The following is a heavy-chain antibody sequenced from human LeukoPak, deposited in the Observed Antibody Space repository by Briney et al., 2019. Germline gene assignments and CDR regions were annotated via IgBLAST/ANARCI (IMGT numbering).Heavy chain of an antibody. CDR1: GFTVSSDH. Sequence: GGSLRLPCAASGFTVSSDHMSWVRQAPGKGLQWVSVTHTGGGAYYADSVKGRFTISRDYSKNTVYLQMNSLRAEDTAVYYCARVWELSFDHWGQGALVTVSS. V-gene: IGHV3-53*01. D-gene: IGHD1-26*01. CDR3: ARVWELSFDH. CDR2: THTGGGA. J-gene: IGHJ4*02.